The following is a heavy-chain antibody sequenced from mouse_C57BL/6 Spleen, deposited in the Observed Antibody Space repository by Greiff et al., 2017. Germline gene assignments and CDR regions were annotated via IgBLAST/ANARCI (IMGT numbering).Heavy chain of an antibody. J-gene: IGHJ1*03. Sequence: VQLKQSGPVLVKPGASVKMSCKASGYTFTDYYMNWVKQSHGKSLEWIGVINPYNGGTSYNQKFKGKATLTVDKASSTAYMELNSLTSEDSAVYYGARSDYYGSSWYFDGWGTGTTVTVAS. CDR3: ARSDYYGSSWYFDG. D-gene: IGHD1-1*01. CDR2: INPYNGGT. CDR1: GYTFTDYY. V-gene: IGHV1-19*01.